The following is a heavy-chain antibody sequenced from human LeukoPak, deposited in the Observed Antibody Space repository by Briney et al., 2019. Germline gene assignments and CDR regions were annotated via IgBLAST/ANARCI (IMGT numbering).Heavy chain of an antibody. J-gene: IGHJ6*03. V-gene: IGHV1-46*01. CDR1: GYTFTSYY. CDR3: ARSKSSSYYYYYYMDV. CDR2: IDPSGGST. Sequence: GASVKVSCKASGYTFTSYYMHWVRQAPGQGLEWMGIIDPSGGSTSYAQKFQGRVTMTRDMSTSTVYMELSSLRSEDTAVYYCARSKSSSYYYYYYMDVWGKGTTVTVSS. D-gene: IGHD6-6*01.